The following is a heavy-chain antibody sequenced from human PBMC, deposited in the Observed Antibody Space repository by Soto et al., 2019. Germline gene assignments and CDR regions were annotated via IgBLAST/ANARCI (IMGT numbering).Heavy chain of an antibody. CDR1: GYTFTSYG. J-gene: IGHJ5*02. Sequence: QVQLVQSGAEVKKPGASLKVSCKASGYTFTSYGISWVRQAPGQGLEWMGWISGYNGNTNYAQKFQGRVTMTTDTSTTTAYMELRSLRSDDTAVYYCARDLTRVNWVDPWGQGTLVTVSS. D-gene: IGHD2-2*01. CDR3: ARDLTRVNWVDP. CDR2: ISGYNGNT. V-gene: IGHV1-18*01.